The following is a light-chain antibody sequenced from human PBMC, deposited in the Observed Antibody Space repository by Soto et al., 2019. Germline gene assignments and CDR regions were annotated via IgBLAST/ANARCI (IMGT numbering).Light chain of an antibody. CDR3: SSYADSNSYV. Sequence: QSVLTQPPSASGSPGQSVTISCTGTSSDVGGYNYVYWYQQHPGKAPKLMIYEVTKRPSGVPDRFSGSKSGNTASLTVSGHQAEDEADYYCSSYADSNSYVFGTGTKLTVL. V-gene: IGLV2-8*01. CDR2: EVT. J-gene: IGLJ1*01. CDR1: SSDVGGYNY.